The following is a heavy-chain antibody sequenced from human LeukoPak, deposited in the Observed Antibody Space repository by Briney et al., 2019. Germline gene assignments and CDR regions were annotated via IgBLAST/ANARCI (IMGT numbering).Heavy chain of an antibody. D-gene: IGHD3-22*01. CDR1: GFTFSGSA. J-gene: IGHJ4*02. Sequence: GGSLRLSCAASGFTFSGSAMHWVRQASGKGLEWVGHIRSKANSYATAYAASVKGRFTISRDDSKNTAYLQMNSLRAEDTAVYYCAKAGKVVIVADFDYWGQGTLVTVSS. CDR3: AKAGKVVIVADFDY. CDR2: IRSKANSYAT. V-gene: IGHV3-73*01.